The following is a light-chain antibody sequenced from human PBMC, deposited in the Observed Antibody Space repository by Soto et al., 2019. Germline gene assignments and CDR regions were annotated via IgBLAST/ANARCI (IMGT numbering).Light chain of an antibody. Sequence: EIVLTQSPGTLSLSPGERAILSCRASQSVSSSYLAWYQQKPGQAPRLLIYGASSRATGIPDRFSGSGSGTDFTLTISRLEPEDFAVYYCQQHRTFGQGTKLEIK. CDR3: QQHRT. CDR1: QSVSSSY. V-gene: IGKV3-20*01. CDR2: GAS. J-gene: IGKJ2*01.